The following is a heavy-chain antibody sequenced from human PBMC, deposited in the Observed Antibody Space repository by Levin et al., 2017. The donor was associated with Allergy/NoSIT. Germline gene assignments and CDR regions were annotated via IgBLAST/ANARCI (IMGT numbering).Heavy chain of an antibody. CDR1: GFNFGHYW. D-gene: IGHD1/OR15-1a*01. CDR3: ARVDRYGNTCGY. CDR2: IKEDGSVN. J-gene: IGHJ4*02. V-gene: IGHV3-7*03. Sequence: PGGSLRLSCVTSGFNFGHYWLNWVCHVPGKGLEWMANIKEDGSVNKYAGSVKGRFTIFRDNAKDPLFLDMHSLRVEATAVYYCARVDRYGNTCGYWGQGCLVAVSS.